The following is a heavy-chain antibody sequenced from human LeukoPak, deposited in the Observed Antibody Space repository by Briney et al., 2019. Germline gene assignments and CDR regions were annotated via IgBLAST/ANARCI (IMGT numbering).Heavy chain of an antibody. CDR2: INWNGGST. V-gene: IGHV3-20*04. CDR3: ARDEEGGSYPLDY. CDR1: GFTFDDYG. Sequence: GGSLRLSCSASGFTFDDYGMSWVRQAPGKGLEWVSGINWNGGSTAYADSVKGRFTISRDNAKNSLYLQMNSLRAEDTAFYYCARDEEGGSYPLDYWGQGTLVTVSS. J-gene: IGHJ4*02. D-gene: IGHD1-26*01.